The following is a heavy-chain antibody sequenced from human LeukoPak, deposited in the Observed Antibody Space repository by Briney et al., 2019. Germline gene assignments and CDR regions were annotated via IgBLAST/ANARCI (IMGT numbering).Heavy chain of an antibody. CDR1: GITFSNAW. V-gene: IGHV3-53*01. J-gene: IGHJ3*02. D-gene: IGHD3-10*01. Sequence: GGSLRLSCGVSGITFSNAWMSWVRQAPGKGLEWVSVIYSDGRTYYADSVKGRFTISRDNSKNTLYLQMNSLRAEDTAVYYCARDSGRFDVFDIWGQGTMVTVSS. CDR3: ARDSGRFDVFDI. CDR2: IYSDGRT.